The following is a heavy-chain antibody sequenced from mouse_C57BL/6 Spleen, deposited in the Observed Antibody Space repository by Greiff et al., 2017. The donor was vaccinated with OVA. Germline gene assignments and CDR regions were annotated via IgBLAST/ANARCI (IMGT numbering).Heavy chain of an antibody. Sequence: QVQLQQSGAELVRPGASVTLSCKASGYTFTDYEMHWVKQTPVHGLEWIGAIDPETGGTAYNQKFKGKAILTADKSSSTAYMELRSLTSEDSAVYYCTRPSYGNWFAYWGQGTLVTVSA. CDR1: GYTFTDYE. V-gene: IGHV1-15*01. D-gene: IGHD2-1*01. J-gene: IGHJ3*01. CDR3: TRPSYGNWFAY. CDR2: IDPETGGT.